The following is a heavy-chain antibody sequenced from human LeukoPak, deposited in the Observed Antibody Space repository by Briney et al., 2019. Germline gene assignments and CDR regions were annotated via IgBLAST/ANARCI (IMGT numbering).Heavy chain of an antibody. CDR1: GVSISTYF. Sequence: SETLSLTCTVSGVSISTYFWSWIRQPPVKRLKWIGQISYVGGANYNPSLRSRVTISVDTAKNQFSLMINFVTAADSGLYYCARHLAKAILRTGVVREIVDDFNIWGQGTMVTVSS. D-gene: IGHD2-8*02. CDR3: ARHLAKAILRTGVVREIVDDFNI. J-gene: IGHJ3*02. V-gene: IGHV4-59*08. CDR2: ISYVGGA.